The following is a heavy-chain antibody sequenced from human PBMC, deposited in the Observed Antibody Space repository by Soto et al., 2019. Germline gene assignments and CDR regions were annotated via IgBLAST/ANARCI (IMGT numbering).Heavy chain of an antibody. CDR2: IRSSSSTI. Sequence: EVQLVESGGGLVQPGGSLRLSCAASGFTFSTYPMNWVRQVPEKGLEWVSYIRSSSSTIYYADSVKGRFTISIDSAKNSLYLQMNSLRAEDTAVYYCARDQGNNWDLDYWGQGTLVTVSS. CDR1: GFTFSTYP. V-gene: IGHV3-48*01. J-gene: IGHJ4*02. CDR3: ARDQGNNWDLDY. D-gene: IGHD1-1*01.